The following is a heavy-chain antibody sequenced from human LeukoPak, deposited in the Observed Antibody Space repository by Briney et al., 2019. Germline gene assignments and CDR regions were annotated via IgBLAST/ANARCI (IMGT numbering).Heavy chain of an antibody. CDR1: GGSISSGGYY. CDR2: IYYSGST. D-gene: IGHD3-10*01. J-gene: IGHJ6*02. CDR3: ARDSFEFYYYGMDV. V-gene: IGHV4-31*03. Sequence: KPSQTLSLTCTVSGGSISSGGYYWSWIRQHPGKGLEWIGYIYYSGSTYYNPSLKSRVTISVDTSKNQFSLKLSSVTAADTAVYYCARDSFEFYYYGMDVWGQGTTVTVSS.